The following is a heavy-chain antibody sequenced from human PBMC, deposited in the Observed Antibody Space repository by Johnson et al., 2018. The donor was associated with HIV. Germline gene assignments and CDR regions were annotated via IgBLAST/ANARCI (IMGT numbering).Heavy chain of an antibody. D-gene: IGHD5-24*01. CDR2: KRRSGSTI. Sequence: QVQLVESGGGLVKPGGSLRLSCAASGFTFSDDYMSWISQAPGKGLEGGSDKRRSGSTITYADFVKGRLTISRDNTKNSLYLQMNSLRAEDTAVYYCARERGGQRWQQFFDAFDTWGQGTMVTVSS. CDR3: ARERGGQRWQQFFDAFDT. J-gene: IGHJ3*02. CDR1: GFTFSDDY. V-gene: IGHV3-11*04.